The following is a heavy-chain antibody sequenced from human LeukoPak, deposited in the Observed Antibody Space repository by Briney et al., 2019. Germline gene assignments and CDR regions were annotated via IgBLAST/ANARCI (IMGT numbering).Heavy chain of an antibody. CDR2: IYTSGST. J-gene: IGHJ4*02. CDR3: ARGAPHYYFDY. CDR1: GGSISSGSYY. V-gene: IGHV4-61*02. Sequence: SQTLSLTCTVSGGSISSGSYYWSWIRQPAGKGLEWIGRIYTSGSTNYNPSLKSRVTISVDTSKNQFSLKLSSVTAADTAVYYCARGAPHYYFDYWGQGTLVTVCS.